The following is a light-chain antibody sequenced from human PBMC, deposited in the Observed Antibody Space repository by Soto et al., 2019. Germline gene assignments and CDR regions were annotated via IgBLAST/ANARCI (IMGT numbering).Light chain of an antibody. CDR2: GNS. CDR1: SSNIGAHYY. Sequence: QSVLTQSPSVSGAPGQRVTISCTVSSSNIGAHYYIHWYQQLPGTAPKLLIYGNSNRPSGVPDRFSGSKSGTSASLAITGLQAEDEADYYCQSYDSSLSGSVFGGGTKVTVL. CDR3: QSYDSSLSGSV. V-gene: IGLV1-40*01. J-gene: IGLJ3*02.